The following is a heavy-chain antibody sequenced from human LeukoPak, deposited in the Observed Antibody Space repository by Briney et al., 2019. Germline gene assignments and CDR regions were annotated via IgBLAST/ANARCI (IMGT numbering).Heavy chain of an antibody. CDR1: GYTFTSYG. CDR3: ARVVVVVPAAIRNYYYYYYYMDV. D-gene: IGHD2-2*02. CDR2: ISAYNGNT. J-gene: IGHJ6*03. Sequence: ASVKVSCKASGYTFTSYGISWVRQAPGQGLEWMGWISAYNGNTNYAQKLQGRVTMTTDTSTSTAYMELRSLRSDDTAVYYCARVVVVVPAAIRNYYYYYYYMDVWGKGTTVTVSS. V-gene: IGHV1-18*01.